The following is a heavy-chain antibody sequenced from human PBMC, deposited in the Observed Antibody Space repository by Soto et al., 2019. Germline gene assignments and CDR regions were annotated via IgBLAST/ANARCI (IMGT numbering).Heavy chain of an antibody. V-gene: IGHV3-30*05. CDR2: ISYDGGNK. CDR3: ARCPNGSGASWWVP. J-gene: IGHJ5*02. CDR1: GFTFSSYG. Sequence: QVQLVESGGSVVQPGRSLRLSCAASGFTFSSYGMHWVRQAPGKGLEWVAVISYDGGNKYYADSVKGRFTISRDNSKNKLYLQMNSLRVEGTAVYYCARCPNGSGASWWVPWGQGTLVTVSS. D-gene: IGHD3-10*01.